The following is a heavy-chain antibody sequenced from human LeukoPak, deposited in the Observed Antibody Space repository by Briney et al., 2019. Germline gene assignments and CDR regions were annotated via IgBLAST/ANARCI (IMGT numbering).Heavy chain of an antibody. Sequence: PGRSLRLSCAASGFTFSSYGMHWVRQAPGKGLEWGAVIWYDGSNKYSADSVKGRFTISRDNSKNTLYLQMNSLRAEDTAVYYCAKDTDAYGGDMDVWGKGTTVTVSS. J-gene: IGHJ6*03. CDR2: IWYDGSNK. V-gene: IGHV3-33*06. CDR1: GFTFSSYG. CDR3: AKDTDAYGGDMDV. D-gene: IGHD3-16*01.